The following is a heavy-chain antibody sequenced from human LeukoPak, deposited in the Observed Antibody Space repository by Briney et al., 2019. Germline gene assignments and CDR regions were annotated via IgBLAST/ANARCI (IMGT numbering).Heavy chain of an antibody. CDR2: MNPNSGNT. V-gene: IGHV1-8*01. CDR1: GYTFTSYD. J-gene: IGHJ5*02. D-gene: IGHD3-10*01. Sequence: ASVKVSCKASGYTFTSYDINWARQATGQGLEWMGWMNPNSGNTGYAQKFQGRVTMTRNTSISTAYMELSSLRSEDTAVYYCARAYYGSGSYWSPGWFDPWGQGTLVTVSS. CDR3: ARAYYGSGSYWSPGWFDP.